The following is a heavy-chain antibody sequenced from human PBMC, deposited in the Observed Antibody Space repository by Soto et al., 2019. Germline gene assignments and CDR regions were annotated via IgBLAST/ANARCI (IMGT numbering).Heavy chain of an antibody. CDR3: VRSPNYYYCGFDV. V-gene: IGHV4-61*08. CDR1: GGSVSSGDYF. J-gene: IGHJ6*02. D-gene: IGHD3-10*01. Sequence: SETLSLTCTVSGGSVSSGDYFWSWLRQSPGKRLEWIAYIYYSGSTNYNPSLKSRATISVDTSKSQVSLTLTSMTAADAALYYCVRSPNYYYCGFDVWGQGTAVTVSS. CDR2: IYYSGST.